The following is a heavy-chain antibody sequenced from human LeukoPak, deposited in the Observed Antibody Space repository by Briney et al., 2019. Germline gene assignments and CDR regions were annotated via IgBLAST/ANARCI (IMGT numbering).Heavy chain of an antibody. D-gene: IGHD1-26*01. CDR2: INHSGST. Sequence: SETLSLTCAVYGGSFSGYYWSWIRQPPGKGLEWIGEINHSGSTNYNPSLKSRVTMSVDTSKNQFSLKLSSVTAADTAVYYCARDDEWELGNWFDPWGQGTLVTVSS. V-gene: IGHV4-34*01. CDR3: ARDDEWELGNWFDP. J-gene: IGHJ5*02. CDR1: GGSFSGYY.